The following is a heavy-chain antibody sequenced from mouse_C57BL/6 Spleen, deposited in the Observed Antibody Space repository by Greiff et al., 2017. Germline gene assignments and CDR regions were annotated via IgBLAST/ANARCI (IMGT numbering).Heavy chain of an antibody. D-gene: IGHD2-2*01. CDR1: GFTFSSYA. CDR3: SRDGGLGRRAWFAY. V-gene: IGHV5-4*01. J-gene: IGHJ3*01. Sequence: EVQLVESGAGLVTPGASLKLSCAASGFTFSSYAMSWVRQTPVKGLEWVGTISDGGSYTYYPDNVKGRFTISRDNAKNQLYLQMSPLTSADTAHYSGSRDGGLGRRAWFAYWGQGTLVTVSA. CDR2: ISDGGSYT.